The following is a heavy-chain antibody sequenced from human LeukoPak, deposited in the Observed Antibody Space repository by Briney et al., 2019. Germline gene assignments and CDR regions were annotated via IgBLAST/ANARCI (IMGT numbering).Heavy chain of an antibody. V-gene: IGHV3-13*05. CDR1: GFTFSSYG. CDR2: MVSGSDP. J-gene: IGHJ3*02. D-gene: IGHD3-22*01. CDR3: ARGGWYDSSGYRWKDAFDI. Sequence: PGGSLRLSCAASGFTFSSYGMHWVRQATGKGLEWVSAMVSGSDPYYAGSVKGRCTISRENANNSLYLQMNSLRVGDTAVYYCARGGWYDSSGYRWKDAFDIWGQGTMATVSS.